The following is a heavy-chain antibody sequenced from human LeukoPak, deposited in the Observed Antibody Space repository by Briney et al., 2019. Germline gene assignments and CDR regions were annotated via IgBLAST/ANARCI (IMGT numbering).Heavy chain of an antibody. Sequence: SETLSLTCSVSGGSVSSGSYYWSWIRQPPGKGLGWIGYIYYSGSTNYNPSLKSRVTMSVDTSKNQFSLKLSSVTAADTAVYYCARGTYGDYPPFDYWGQGTLVTVSS. D-gene: IGHD4-17*01. V-gene: IGHV4-61*01. CDR3: ARGTYGDYPPFDY. J-gene: IGHJ4*02. CDR2: IYYSGST. CDR1: GGSVSSGSYY.